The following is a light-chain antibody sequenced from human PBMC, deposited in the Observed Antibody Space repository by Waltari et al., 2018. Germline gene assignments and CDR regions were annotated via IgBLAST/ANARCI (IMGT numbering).Light chain of an antibody. J-gene: IGKJ4*01. CDR1: QTIHRY. CDR2: AAS. CDR3: QQTFTNPLT. V-gene: IGKV1-39*01. Sequence: DIQVTQSPSSLSASAGARIPIACRASQTIHRYLNWYQQKSGKPPKLLIYAASTLQSGVPSRFSGSGSGADFTLTISNLQPEDFATYYCQQTFTNPLTFGGGTKVEIK.